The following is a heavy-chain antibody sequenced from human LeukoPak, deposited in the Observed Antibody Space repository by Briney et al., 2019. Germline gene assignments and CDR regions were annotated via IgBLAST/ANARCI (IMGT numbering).Heavy chain of an antibody. D-gene: IGHD3-22*01. Sequence: GGSLRLSCAASGFTFSSYAMSWVRQAPGKGLEWVSAISGSGGSTYYADSVKGRFTISRDNSKNTLYLQMNSLRADDTAVYYCAKDVGDSSGYYPWYFDYWGQGTLVTVSS. V-gene: IGHV3-23*01. CDR3: AKDVGDSSGYYPWYFDY. CDR2: ISGSGGST. CDR1: GFTFSSYA. J-gene: IGHJ4*02.